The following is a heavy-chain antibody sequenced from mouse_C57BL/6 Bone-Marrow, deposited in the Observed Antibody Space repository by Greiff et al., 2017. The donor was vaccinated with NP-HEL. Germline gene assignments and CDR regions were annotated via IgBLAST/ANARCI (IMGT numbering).Heavy chain of an antibody. CDR1: GFNIKNTY. D-gene: IGHD1-1*01. V-gene: IGHV14-3*01. CDR3: ALDYYGSPAWFAY. CDR2: IDPANGNT. Sequence: EVQLVESVAELVRPGASVKLSCTASGFNIKNTYMHWVKQRPEQGLEWIGRIDPANGNTKYAPKFQGKATITADTSSNTAYLQLSSLTSEDTAIYYCALDYYGSPAWFAYWGQGTLVTVSA. J-gene: IGHJ3*01.